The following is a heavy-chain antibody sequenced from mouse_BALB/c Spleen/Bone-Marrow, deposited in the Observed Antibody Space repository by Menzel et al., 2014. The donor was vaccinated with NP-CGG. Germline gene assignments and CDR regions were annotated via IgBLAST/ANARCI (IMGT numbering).Heavy chain of an antibody. CDR2: IHYSGYT. D-gene: IGHD1-1*01. CDR1: GYSITSGYS. CDR3: ARDPIYYYGSIFDY. V-gene: IGHV3-1*02. Sequence: EVQGVESEPDLVKPSQSLSLTCTVTGYSITSGYSWHWIQQFPGNKLEWMVYIHYSGYTNYNPSLKSRISITRDTSKNQFFLQLNSVTTEDTATYYCARDPIYYYGSIFDYWGQGTTLTVSS. J-gene: IGHJ2*01.